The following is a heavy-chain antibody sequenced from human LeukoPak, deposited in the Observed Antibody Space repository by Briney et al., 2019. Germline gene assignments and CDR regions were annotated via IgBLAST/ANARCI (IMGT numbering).Heavy chain of an antibody. CDR2: ISGSGRST. Sequence: GGSLRLSCAAHGYPFSSYAMSWARQAPGKGLEWDSAISGSGRSTYYADRVNGRFTIARDNSKNTLYLQMSSLGTEETAVYYCAKDLTQYCSGGSCYGGLPKDAFDIWGQGTMVTVSS. J-gene: IGHJ3*02. V-gene: IGHV3-23*01. CDR3: AKDLTQYCSGGSCYGGLPKDAFDI. CDR1: GYPFSSYA. D-gene: IGHD2-15*01.